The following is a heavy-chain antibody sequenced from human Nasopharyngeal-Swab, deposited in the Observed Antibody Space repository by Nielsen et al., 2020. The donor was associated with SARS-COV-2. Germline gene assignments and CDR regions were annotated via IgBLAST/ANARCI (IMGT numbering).Heavy chain of an antibody. J-gene: IGHJ4*02. Sequence: RQAPGKGLEWIGSIYYRGSTYYNPSLKRRVTISVDTSKNQCSLKLSSVTAADTAVYYCARHEGHEDYFDYWGQGTLVTVSS. V-gene: IGHV4-39*01. CDR2: IYYRGST. CDR3: ARHEGHEDYFDY.